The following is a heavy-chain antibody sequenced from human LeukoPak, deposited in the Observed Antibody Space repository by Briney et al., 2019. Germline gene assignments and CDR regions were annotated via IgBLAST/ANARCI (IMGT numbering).Heavy chain of an antibody. CDR1: GFTFSDHA. CDR2: TSAGGDIT. Sequence: GGSLRLSCTASGFTFSDHAMTWVRQTLAKGLESVSSTSAGGDITHYAESVKGRFTISRDNSKSTLYLQMNSLRAEDTAIYFCAYLDSSGFYYGRLRYWGQGTPVTVSS. J-gene: IGHJ4*02. V-gene: IGHV3-23*01. CDR3: AYLDSSGFYYGRLRY. D-gene: IGHD3-22*01.